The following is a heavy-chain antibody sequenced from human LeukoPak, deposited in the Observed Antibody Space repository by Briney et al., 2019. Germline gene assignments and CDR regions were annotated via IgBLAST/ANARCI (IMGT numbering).Heavy chain of an antibody. Sequence: ASVKVSCKASGYTFTGYYMHWVRQAPGQGLEWMGWINPNSGGTNYAQKFPRRVTKTRDTSISAAYMELSRLRSDDTAVYYCARVLPYQLLFDYWGQGTLVTVSS. D-gene: IGHD2-2*01. CDR2: INPNSGGT. J-gene: IGHJ4*02. V-gene: IGHV1-2*02. CDR3: ARVLPYQLLFDY. CDR1: GYTFTGYY.